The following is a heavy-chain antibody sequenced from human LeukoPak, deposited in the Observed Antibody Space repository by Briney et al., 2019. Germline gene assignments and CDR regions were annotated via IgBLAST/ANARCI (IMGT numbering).Heavy chain of an antibody. Sequence: SVKASCKASGGTFSSYAISWVRQAPGQGLEWMGRIIPIFGTANYAQKFQGRVTITTDESTSTAYMELSSLRSEDTAVYYCAREAITIFGVVIIPLDYWGQGTLVTVSS. CDR2: IIPIFGTA. J-gene: IGHJ4*02. D-gene: IGHD3-3*01. V-gene: IGHV1-69*05. CDR1: GGTFSSYA. CDR3: AREAITIFGVVIIPLDY.